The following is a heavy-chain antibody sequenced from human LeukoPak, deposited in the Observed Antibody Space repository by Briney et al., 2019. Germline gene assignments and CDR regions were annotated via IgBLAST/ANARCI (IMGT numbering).Heavy chain of an antibody. CDR3: ARDLSNKILTTYYDVFDL. D-gene: IGHD3-9*01. Sequence: GGSLRLSCAASGFSFSTYWMTWVRPAPGEGLEWVANIKQDGSRIYYVDSVKGRFTISRDNARNSLYLQMNSLKAEDTAVYYCARDLSNKILTTYYDVFDLWGQGTMVTVSS. CDR1: GFSFSTYW. V-gene: IGHV3-7*03. J-gene: IGHJ3*01. CDR2: IKQDGSRI.